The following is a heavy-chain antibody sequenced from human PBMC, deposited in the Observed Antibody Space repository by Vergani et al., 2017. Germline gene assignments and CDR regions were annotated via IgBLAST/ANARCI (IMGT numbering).Heavy chain of an antibody. D-gene: IGHD3-3*01. CDR3: ASKSLRDFWSGFRAYDAFDI. V-gene: IGHV1-8*01. CDR1: GYTFTSYD. J-gene: IGHJ3*02. CDR2: MNPNSGNT. Sequence: QVQLVQSGAEVKKPGASVKVSCKASGYTFTSYDINWVRQATGQGLEWMGWMNPNSGNTGYAQKFQGRVTMTRNTSISTAYMELSSLRSEDTAVYYCASKSLRDFWSGFRAYDAFDIWGQGTMVTVSS.